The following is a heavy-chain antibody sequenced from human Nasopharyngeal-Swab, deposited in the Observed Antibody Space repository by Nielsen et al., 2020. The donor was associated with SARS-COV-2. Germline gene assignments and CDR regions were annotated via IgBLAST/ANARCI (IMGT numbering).Heavy chain of an antibody. Sequence: VRQAPGKGLEWVAVISYDGSNKYYVDSVKGRFTISRDNSKNTLYLQMNSLRAEDTAVYYCAKDLGVGYYDSSGYYSDALDIWGQGTMVTVSS. J-gene: IGHJ3*02. V-gene: IGHV3-30*18. D-gene: IGHD3-22*01. CDR2: ISYDGSNK. CDR3: AKDLGVGYYDSSGYYSDALDI.